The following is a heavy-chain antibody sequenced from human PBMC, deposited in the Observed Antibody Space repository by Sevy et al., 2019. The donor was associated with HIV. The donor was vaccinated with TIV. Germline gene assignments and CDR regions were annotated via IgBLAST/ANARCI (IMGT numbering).Heavy chain of an antibody. CDR1: GFTFSNYF. CDR2: ISSGSSYI. CDR3: ARGDYYGSLYYFDY. V-gene: IGHV3-21*01. J-gene: IGHJ4*02. Sequence: LSLTCAASGFTFSNYFINWVRQAPGKGLEWVSSISSGSSYIFYADSVKGRFTISRDNAKNSLYLHMNSLRAEDTAVYYCARGDYYGSLYYFDYWGPGTLVTVS. D-gene: IGHD3-10*01.